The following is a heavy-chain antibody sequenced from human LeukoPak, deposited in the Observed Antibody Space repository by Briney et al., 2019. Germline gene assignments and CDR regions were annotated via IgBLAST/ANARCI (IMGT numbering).Heavy chain of an antibody. D-gene: IGHD5-24*01. Sequence: GGSLRLSCAASGFTFSSYAMSWVRQAPGKGLEWVSAISGSGGSTYYADSVKGRFTISRGNSKNTLYLQMNSLRAEDTAVYYCAKGGLQLHAFDIWGQGTMVTVSS. CDR3: AKGGLQLHAFDI. CDR2: ISGSGGST. CDR1: GFTFSSYA. V-gene: IGHV3-23*01. J-gene: IGHJ3*02.